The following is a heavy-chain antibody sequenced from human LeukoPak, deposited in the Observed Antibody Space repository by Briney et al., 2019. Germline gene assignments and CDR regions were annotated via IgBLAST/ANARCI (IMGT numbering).Heavy chain of an antibody. CDR1: LGPILCGH. D-gene: IGHD2/OR15-2a*01. CDR3: ARKNDFDI. V-gene: IGHV4-59*13. Sequence: SETLSLTCSVYLGPILCGHWESVRQPPGKGLEWTGCIYYSGRTYYNPSLKSRASISVDMSKSQFCLELTSVTAADTAVYCCARKNDFDIWGQGTLVTVSS. CDR2: IYYSGRT. J-gene: IGHJ3*02.